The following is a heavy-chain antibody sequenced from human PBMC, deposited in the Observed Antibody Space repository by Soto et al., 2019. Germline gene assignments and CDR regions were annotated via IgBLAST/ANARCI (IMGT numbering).Heavy chain of an antibody. Sequence: SETLSLTCTVSGGSISSSTYYWGWMRQPPGKGLEWIASFFIGGNTYYNPSLKSRVTISVDTSKNQFSLKLSSVTAADTAVYYCARQSDYAYYYYGIDVWGQGTTVT. CDR2: FFIGGNT. J-gene: IGHJ6*02. D-gene: IGHD4-17*01. CDR3: ARQSDYAYYYYGIDV. CDR1: GGSISSSTYY. V-gene: IGHV4-39*01.